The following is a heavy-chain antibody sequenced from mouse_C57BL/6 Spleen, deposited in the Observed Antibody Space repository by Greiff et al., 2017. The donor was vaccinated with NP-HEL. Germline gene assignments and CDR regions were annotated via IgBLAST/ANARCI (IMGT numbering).Heavy chain of an antibody. Sequence: VQGVESGAELVRPGASVTLSCKASGYTFTDYEMHWVKQTPVHGLEWIGAIDPETGGTAYNQKFKGKAILTADKSSSTAYMELRSLTSEDSAVYYCTRSGTVVAKDDYWGQGTTLTVSS. J-gene: IGHJ2*01. V-gene: IGHV1-15*01. CDR3: TRSGTVVAKDDY. CDR2: IDPETGGT. CDR1: GYTFTDYE. D-gene: IGHD1-1*01.